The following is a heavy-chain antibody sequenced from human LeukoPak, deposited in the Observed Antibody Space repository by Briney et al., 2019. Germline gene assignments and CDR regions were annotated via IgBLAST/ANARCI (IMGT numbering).Heavy chain of an antibody. CDR2: IGSSGSTV. J-gene: IGHJ3*02. CDR1: GFTLSSYE. D-gene: IGHD4-17*01. V-gene: IGHV3-48*03. Sequence: GGSLRLSCIVSGFTLSSYEMSWIRQAPGKGLEWVSYIGSSGSTVYYADSVKGRFAISRDNAKKSLYLQMNSLRDEDTAVYYCARDTLLYADSPDAFDMWGQGTMVTVSS. CDR3: ARDTLLYADSPDAFDM.